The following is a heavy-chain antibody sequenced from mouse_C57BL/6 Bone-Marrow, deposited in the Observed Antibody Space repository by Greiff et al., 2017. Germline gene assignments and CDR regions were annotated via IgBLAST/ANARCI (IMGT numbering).Heavy chain of an antibody. D-gene: IGHD2-3*01. V-gene: IGHV5-6*01. J-gene: IGHJ2*01. CDR2: ISSGGSYT. Sequence: EVQLVESGGDLVKPGGSLKLSCAASGFTFSSYGMSWVRQTPDKRLEWVATISSGGSYTYYPDSVKGRFTISRDNAKNTLYLQMSSLKSEDTAMYYCARQGYDYLDYWGQGTTLTDSS. CDR1: GFTFSSYG. CDR3: ARQGYDYLDY.